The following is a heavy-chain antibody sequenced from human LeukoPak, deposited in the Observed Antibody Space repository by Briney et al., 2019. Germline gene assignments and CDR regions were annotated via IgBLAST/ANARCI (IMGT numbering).Heavy chain of an antibody. Sequence: GRSLRLSCAASGFTFSIYAIHWVRQAPGKGLEWVAVISNDGSNKYYADSVKGRFTISRDNSKNTLYLQMNSLRAEDTAVYFCAKDRLNYYGSGTYFDYWGQGTLVTVSS. CDR3: AKDRLNYYGSGTYFDY. D-gene: IGHD3-10*01. CDR2: ISNDGSNK. CDR1: GFTFSIYA. J-gene: IGHJ4*02. V-gene: IGHV3-30-3*01.